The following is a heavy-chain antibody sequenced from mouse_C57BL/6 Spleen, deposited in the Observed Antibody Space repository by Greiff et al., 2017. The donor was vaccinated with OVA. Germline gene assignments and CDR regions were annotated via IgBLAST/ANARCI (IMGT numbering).Heavy chain of an antibody. CDR2: INYDGSST. V-gene: IGHV5-16*01. Sequence: DVKLVESEGGLVQPGSSMKLSCTASGFTFSDYYMAWVRQVPDKGLEWVANINYDGSSTYYLDSLKSRFIISRDNAKNILYLQMSSLKSEDTATYYCAGGAWYAYWGQGTLVTVSA. CDR3: AGGAWYAY. J-gene: IGHJ3*01. CDR1: GFTFSDYY.